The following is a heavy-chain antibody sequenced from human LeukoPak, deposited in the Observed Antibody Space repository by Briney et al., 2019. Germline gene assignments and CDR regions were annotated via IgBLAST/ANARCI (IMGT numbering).Heavy chain of an antibody. CDR1: GYTVTSYY. CDR2: LNPSGGSS. Sequence: ASVKVSCKASGYTVTSYYMHWVRQAPGQGLEWMGILNPSGGSSSYAQKFQGRATLTRATSTSTVYMELSSLRSEDTAVYYCARKDSYGFSYWGQGTLVTVSS. CDR3: ARKDSYGFSY. J-gene: IGHJ4*02. V-gene: IGHV1-46*01. D-gene: IGHD5-18*01.